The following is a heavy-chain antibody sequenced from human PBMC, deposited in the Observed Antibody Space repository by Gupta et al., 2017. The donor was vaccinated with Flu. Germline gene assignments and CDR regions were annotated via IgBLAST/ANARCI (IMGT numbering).Heavy chain of an antibody. CDR2: IYSSGST. V-gene: IGHV4-31*02. J-gene: IGHJ4*02. CDR3: ASGKKWLTATGYFDY. Sequence: RQHPGKGLEWIGYIYSSGSTYNPSLKSRVTISVDTSANQFSLRLRSETAADTAVYYCASGKKWLTATGYFDYWGQGTLVTVSS. D-gene: IGHD5-12*01.